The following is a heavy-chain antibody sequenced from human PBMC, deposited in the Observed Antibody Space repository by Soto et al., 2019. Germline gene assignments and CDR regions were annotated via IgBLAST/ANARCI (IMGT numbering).Heavy chain of an antibody. D-gene: IGHD5-12*01. J-gene: IGHJ4*02. CDR3: ARGADSGYGLRYFDC. CDR1: GFTFSNFS. V-gene: IGHV3-21*01. CDR2: ISSSSSYI. Sequence: EVQLVESGGGLVRPGGSLRLSCAASGFTFSNFSMNWVRQAPGKGLEWVSLISSSSSYIYSADSVRGRFTISRDNAKNSVYLQMNRLRAEDTAVYYCARGADSGYGLRYFDCWGQGTLVTVSS.